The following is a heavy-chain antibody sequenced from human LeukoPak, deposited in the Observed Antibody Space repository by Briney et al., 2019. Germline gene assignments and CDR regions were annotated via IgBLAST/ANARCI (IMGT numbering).Heavy chain of an antibody. D-gene: IGHD6-19*01. V-gene: IGHV5-51*01. CDR3: ARHTYSSGWSNYFDY. J-gene: IGHJ4*02. CDR2: IYTGGSDT. Sequence: GESMKISCKGSGYNFTSYWIGWVRQMPGKGLEWMGIIYTGGSDTRYSPSFQGLVTISADKSISTAYLQWSSLKASDTAMYYCARHTYSSGWSNYFDYWGQGTLVTVSS. CDR1: GYNFTSYW.